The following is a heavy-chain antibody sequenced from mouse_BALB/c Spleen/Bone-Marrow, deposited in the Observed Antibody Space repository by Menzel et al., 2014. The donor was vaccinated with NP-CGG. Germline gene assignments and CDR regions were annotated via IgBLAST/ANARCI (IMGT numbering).Heavy chain of an antibody. V-gene: IGHV5-17*02. CDR3: TRGGNWDDFDY. Sequence: EVQVVESGGGLVQPGGSRKLSCAASGFTFSSFGMHWVRQTPEKGLEWVAYISSGSSTIYYADTVKGRFTIFRDNPKNTLFLQVTSLRSEDTAMYYCTRGGNWDDFDYWGQGTTLTVSS. CDR1: GFTFSSFG. CDR2: ISSGSSTI. J-gene: IGHJ2*01. D-gene: IGHD4-1*01.